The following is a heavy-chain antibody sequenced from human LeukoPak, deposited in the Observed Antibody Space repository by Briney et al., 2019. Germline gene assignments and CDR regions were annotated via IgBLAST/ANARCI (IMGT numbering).Heavy chain of an antibody. J-gene: IGHJ4*02. V-gene: IGHV3-30-3*01. D-gene: IGHD6-13*01. CDR2: ISYDGSNK. Sequence: TGGSLRLSCAASGFTFSSYAMHWVRQAPGKGLEWVAVISYDGSNKYYADSVKGRFTISRDNSKNTLYLQMNSLRAEDMAVYYCARENVAAAGTDFDYWGQGTLVTVSS. CDR1: GFTFSSYA. CDR3: ARENVAAAGTDFDY.